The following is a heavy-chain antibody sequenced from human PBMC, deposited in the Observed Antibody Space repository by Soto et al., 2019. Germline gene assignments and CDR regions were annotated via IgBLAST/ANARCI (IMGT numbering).Heavy chain of an antibody. V-gene: IGHV2-5*01. CDR2: IYWSDDK. J-gene: IGHJ4*02. Sequence: QITLKESGPTLVKPTQTLTLTCTFSGFSLSSTRMAVGWIRQPPGKALEWLALIYWSDDKRYSPFLTSRLATTKDTPKNQVVPTVSNLDPLDTARYYGAQMVVTGIGYSCDYWGQGTLVTVSS. D-gene: IGHD2-21*02. CDR3: AQMVVTGIGYSCDY. CDR1: GFSLSSTRMA.